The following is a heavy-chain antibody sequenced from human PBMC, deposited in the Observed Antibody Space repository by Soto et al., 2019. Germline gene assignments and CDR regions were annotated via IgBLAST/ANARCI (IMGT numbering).Heavy chain of an antibody. CDR1: GFSFSSLA. Sequence: WGSLRLSCAASGFSFSSLAMSWVRQAPGKGLEWVSSISGRGVDTLYADSVKGRFTISRDNSRNTLYLQVNSLGAEDTAVYYCAKDQTDVTLFDYWGQGTLVTVSS. V-gene: IGHV3-23*01. CDR3: AKDQTDVTLFDY. J-gene: IGHJ4*02. CDR2: ISGRGVDT. D-gene: IGHD2-21*02.